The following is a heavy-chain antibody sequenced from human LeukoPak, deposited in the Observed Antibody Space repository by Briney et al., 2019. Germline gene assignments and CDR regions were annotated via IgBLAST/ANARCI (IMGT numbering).Heavy chain of an antibody. D-gene: IGHD4-17*01. CDR1: GFTFSSYA. Sequence: PGGSLRLSCAASGFTFSSYAMHWVRQAPGKGLVWVEVLSYDGSNKCYADSVKGRFTISRDNSKNTLYLQMNSLRAEDTAVYYCARDHSPDTVTLYGMDVWGQGTTVTVSS. CDR2: LSYDGSNK. CDR3: ARDHSPDTVTLYGMDV. J-gene: IGHJ6*02. V-gene: IGHV3-30-3*01.